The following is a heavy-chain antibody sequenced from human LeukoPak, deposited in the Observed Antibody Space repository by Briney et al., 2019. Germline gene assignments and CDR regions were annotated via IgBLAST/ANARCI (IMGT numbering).Heavy chain of an antibody. V-gene: IGHV3-48*03. D-gene: IGHD3-10*01. CDR2: ISGSASTI. CDR1: GFTFSSYE. J-gene: IGHJ4*02. Sequence: WGSLRLSCAASGFTFSSYEMNWVRQVPGKGREWFSYISGSASTIYYADSVKGRFTISRDNAKNSMYLQMNSLRAEDTALYHCARDHDYDSGSYPLDYWGQGTLVTVSS. CDR3: ARDHDYDSGSYPLDY.